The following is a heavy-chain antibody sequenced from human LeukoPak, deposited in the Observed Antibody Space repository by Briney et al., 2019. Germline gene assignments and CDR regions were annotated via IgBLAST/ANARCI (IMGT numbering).Heavy chain of an antibody. CDR3: AKVLEYTTLDSSGYYSGFDY. Sequence: GGSLRLSCAASGFTFSSYAMSWVRQAPGKGLEWVSAISGSGGSTYYADSVKGRFTISRDNSKDTLYLQMNSLRAEDTAVYYCAKVLEYTTLDSSGYYSGFDYWGQGTLVTVSS. CDR1: GFTFSSYA. J-gene: IGHJ4*02. CDR2: ISGSGGST. D-gene: IGHD3-22*01. V-gene: IGHV3-23*01.